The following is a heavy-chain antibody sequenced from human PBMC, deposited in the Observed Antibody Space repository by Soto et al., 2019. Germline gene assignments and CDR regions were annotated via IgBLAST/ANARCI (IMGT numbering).Heavy chain of an antibody. CDR2: MNEDGGTT. J-gene: IGHJ6*02. CDR3: ASDLSGRADV. CDR1: GFTFSRYW. V-gene: IGHV3-74*01. D-gene: IGHD3-10*01. Sequence: GGSLRLSCAASGFTFSRYWMHWVRQAPGKGLVWVSRMNEDGGTTDYADSVKGRFTISRDNAKNTLYLQMNSLRVEDTAVYYCASDLSGRADVWGQGTTVTVSS.